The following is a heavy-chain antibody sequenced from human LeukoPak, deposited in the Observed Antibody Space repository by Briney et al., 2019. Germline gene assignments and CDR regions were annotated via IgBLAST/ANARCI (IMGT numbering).Heavy chain of an antibody. CDR1: GFTFSRYW. J-gene: IGHJ4*02. CDR2: IKQDGSEK. Sequence: PGGSLRLSCAASGFTFSRYWMSWVRQAPGKGLEWVGNIKQDGSEKYYVDSVKGRFTISRDNAKNSLYLQMNSLRAEDTAVYYCARFPDYYDSSGQLDYWGQGTLVTASS. CDR3: ARFPDYYDSSGQLDY. V-gene: IGHV3-7*01. D-gene: IGHD3-22*01.